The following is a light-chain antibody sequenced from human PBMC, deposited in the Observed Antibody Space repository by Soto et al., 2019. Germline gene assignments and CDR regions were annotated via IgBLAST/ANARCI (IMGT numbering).Light chain of an antibody. CDR2: DAY. CDR3: KQYNSYPWT. Sequence: THMNQSPSTLSASVGDRVTINSRASQSISSWLAWYQQKPGKAPKLLIYDAYSLESGVPSRFSGSGSGTEFTLTITSLQPDDSATYYCKQYNSYPWTVGQGTKVDIK. J-gene: IGKJ1*01. CDR1: QSISSW. V-gene: IGKV1-5*01.